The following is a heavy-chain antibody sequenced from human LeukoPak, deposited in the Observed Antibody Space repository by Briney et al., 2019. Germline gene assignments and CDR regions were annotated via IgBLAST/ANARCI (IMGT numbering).Heavy chain of an antibody. CDR3: AKDYCSSTSCYTFDY. J-gene: IGHJ4*02. CDR2: IRYDGSNK. CDR1: GFTFSSYG. V-gene: IGHV3-30*02. D-gene: IGHD2-2*01. Sequence: GGSLRLSCAASGFTFSSYGMHWVRQAPGKGLEWVAFIRYDGSNKYYADSVKGRFTISRDNSKNTLYLQMNSLRAEDTAVYYCAKDYCSSTSCYTFDYWGQGTLVTVSS.